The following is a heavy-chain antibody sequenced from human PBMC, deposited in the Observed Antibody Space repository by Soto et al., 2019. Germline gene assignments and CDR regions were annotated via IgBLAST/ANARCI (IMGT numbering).Heavy chain of an antibody. Sequence: GGSLRLSCAASGFTFSSYSMNWVRQAPGKGLEWVSSISSSSSYIYYADSVKGRFTISRDNAENSLYLQMNSLRAEDTAVYYCARYLRFLEWFFDYWGQGTLVTVSS. J-gene: IGHJ4*02. CDR3: ARYLRFLEWFFDY. V-gene: IGHV3-21*01. D-gene: IGHD3-3*01. CDR2: ISSSSSYI. CDR1: GFTFSSYS.